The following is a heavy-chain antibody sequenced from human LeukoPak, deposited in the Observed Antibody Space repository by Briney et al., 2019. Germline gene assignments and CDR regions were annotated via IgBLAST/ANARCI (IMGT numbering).Heavy chain of an antibody. D-gene: IGHD6-19*01. V-gene: IGHV4-59*01. CDR1: GGSISSDY. Sequence: SETLSLTCTVSGGSISSDYWSWIRQPPGKGLEWIGYIYYSGSTNYNPSLKSRVTISVDTSKNQFSLKLSSVTAADTAVYYCARAFPRYSSGWYDGWGQGTLVTVSS. J-gene: IGHJ5*02. CDR3: ARAFPRYSSGWYDG. CDR2: IYYSGST.